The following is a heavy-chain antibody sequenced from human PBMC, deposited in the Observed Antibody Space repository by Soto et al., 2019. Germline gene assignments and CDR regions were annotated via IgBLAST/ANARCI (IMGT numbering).Heavy chain of an antibody. J-gene: IGHJ4*02. CDR2: FDPEDGET. CDR3: ATDFSYYDFWSGPPADN. D-gene: IGHD3-3*01. CDR1: GYTLTELS. Sequence: ASEKVSCKVSGYTLTELSMHWVRQAPGKGLEWMGGFDPEDGETIYAQKFQGRVTMTEDTSTDTAYMELSSLRSEDTAVYYCATDFSYYDFWSGPPADNWGQGTLVTVSS. V-gene: IGHV1-24*01.